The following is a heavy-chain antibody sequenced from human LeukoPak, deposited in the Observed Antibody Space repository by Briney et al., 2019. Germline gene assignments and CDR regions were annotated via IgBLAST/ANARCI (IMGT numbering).Heavy chain of an antibody. V-gene: IGHV1-2*02. Sequence: GASVKVSCKASAYTFTDYYMHWVRQAPGQGLEWMGWINTNSDDTNSAQKFQGGVTMTRDTSIITAYMDLRGLISDDTAVYYCALEKMGTGCFDPWGQGTLVTVSS. CDR2: INTNSDDT. J-gene: IGHJ5*02. CDR1: AYTFTDYY. CDR3: ALEKMGTGCFDP. D-gene: IGHD1-1*01.